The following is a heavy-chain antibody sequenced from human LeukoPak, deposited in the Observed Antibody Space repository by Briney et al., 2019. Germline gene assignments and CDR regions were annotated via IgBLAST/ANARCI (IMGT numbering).Heavy chain of an antibody. D-gene: IGHD6-25*01. Sequence: ASVKVSCKASGYTFTSYYMHWVRQAPGQGLEWMGIINPSGGSTSYAQKFQGRVTMTRDTSTSTVYMELISLRFEDTAVYYCVRRQALRGRHRAFDPWGQGTLVTVTS. CDR1: GYTFTSYY. V-gene: IGHV1-46*01. CDR3: VRRQALRGRHRAFDP. CDR2: INPSGGST. J-gene: IGHJ5*02.